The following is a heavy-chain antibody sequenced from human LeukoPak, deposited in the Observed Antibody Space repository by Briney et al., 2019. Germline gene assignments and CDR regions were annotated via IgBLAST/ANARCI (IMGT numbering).Heavy chain of an antibody. D-gene: IGHD6-19*01. J-gene: IGHJ4*02. CDR1: GVSISSGGYY. CDR2: IYYSGST. V-gene: IGHV4-31*03. CDR3: ARSRVAGKGVKYFDY. Sequence: SQTLSLTCTVSGVSISSGGYYWRWIRQQPGKGLEWIGYIYYSGSTYYNPSLKSRITISVDTSKNQFSLKLSSVTAADTAVYYCARSRVAGKGVKYFDYWGQGTLVTVSS.